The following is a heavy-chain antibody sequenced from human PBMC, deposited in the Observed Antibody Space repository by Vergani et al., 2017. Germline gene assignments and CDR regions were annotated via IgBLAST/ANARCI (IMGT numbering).Heavy chain of an antibody. D-gene: IGHD6-13*01. J-gene: IGHJ6*02. Sequence: QVQLQESGPGLVKPSQTLSLTCAVSGYSISSSNWWGWIRQPPGKGLEWIGYIYYSGSIYYNPSLKSRVTMSVDTSKNQFSLKLSSVTAVDTAVYYCHGGGIAAAGTTSRYYGMDVWGQGTTVTVSS. V-gene: IGHV4-28*02. CDR2: IYYSGSI. CDR3: HGGGIAAAGTTSRYYGMDV. CDR1: GYSISSSNW.